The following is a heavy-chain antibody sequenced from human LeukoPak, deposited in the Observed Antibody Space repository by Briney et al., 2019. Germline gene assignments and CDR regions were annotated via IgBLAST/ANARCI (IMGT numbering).Heavy chain of an antibody. D-gene: IGHD6-13*01. CDR1: GGAFSSYA. CDR3: ARAHSGTAAAGTGAFDI. Sequence: SVKVSCKASGGAFSSYAISWVRQAPGQGLEWMGGIIPIFGTANYAQKFQGRVTITTDESTSTAYMELSSLRSEDTAVYYCARAHSGTAAAGTGAFDIWGQGTMVTVSS. V-gene: IGHV1-69*05. CDR2: IIPIFGTA. J-gene: IGHJ3*02.